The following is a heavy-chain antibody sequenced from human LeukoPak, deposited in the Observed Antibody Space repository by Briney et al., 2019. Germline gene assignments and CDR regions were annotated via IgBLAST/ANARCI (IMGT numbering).Heavy chain of an antibody. V-gene: IGHV3-9*01. D-gene: IGHD3-22*01. CDR1: GFSFDGYA. J-gene: IGHJ4*02. Sequence: GGSLRLSCAASGFSFDGYAMYWVRQAPGKGLEWVSGISWNSGSIGYADSVKGRFTISRDNAKNSLCLQMNSLRAEDTALYYCAKIWDSSGSDYRGQGTLVTVSS. CDR2: ISWNSGSI. CDR3: AKIWDSSGSDY.